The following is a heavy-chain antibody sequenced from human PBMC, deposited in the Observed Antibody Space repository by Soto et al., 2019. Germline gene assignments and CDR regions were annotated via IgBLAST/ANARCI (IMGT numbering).Heavy chain of an antibody. J-gene: IGHJ4*02. CDR3: ATSDYGDYIRFDY. V-gene: IGHV1-46*01. CDR2: INASSGNT. Sequence: SLKGSWKTAGYRITSDPGGCGSLTPGQRLEWMGRINASSGNTSYAQKFQGRVTITRDTSTSTVYMELSSLRSEDTAVYYCATSDYGDYIRFDYWGQGTLVTVSS. CDR1: GYRITSDP. D-gene: IGHD4-17*01.